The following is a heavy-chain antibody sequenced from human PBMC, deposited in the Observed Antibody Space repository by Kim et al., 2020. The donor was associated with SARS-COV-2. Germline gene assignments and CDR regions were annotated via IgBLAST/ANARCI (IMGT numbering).Heavy chain of an antibody. D-gene: IGHD1-26*01. Sequence: SVKVSCKASGGTFSSYAISWVRQAPGQGLEWMGGIIPIFGTANYAQKFQGRVTITADESTSTAYMELSSLRSEDTAVYYCARGPGSGSYLSSVDAFDIWGQGTMVTVSS. CDR1: GGTFSSYA. CDR2: IIPIFGTA. J-gene: IGHJ3*02. CDR3: ARGPGSGSYLSSVDAFDI. V-gene: IGHV1-69*13.